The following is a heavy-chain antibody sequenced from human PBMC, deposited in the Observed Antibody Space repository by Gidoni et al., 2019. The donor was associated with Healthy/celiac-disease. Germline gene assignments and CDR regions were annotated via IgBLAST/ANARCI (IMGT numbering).Heavy chain of an antibody. CDR3: ARAGSGLPYGMDV. CDR1: GGSISSYY. CDR2: IYYSGST. D-gene: IGHD3-3*01. Sequence: QVQLQESGPGLVKPSETLSLTCTVSGGSISSYYWSWIRQPPGKGLEWIGYIYYSGSTNYNPSLKSRVTISVDTSKNQFSLKLSSVTAADTAVYYCARAGSGLPYGMDVWGQGTTVTVSS. J-gene: IGHJ6*02. V-gene: IGHV4-59*01.